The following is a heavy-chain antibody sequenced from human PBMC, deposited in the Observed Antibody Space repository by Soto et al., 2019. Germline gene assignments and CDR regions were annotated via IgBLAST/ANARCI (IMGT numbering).Heavy chain of an antibody. CDR3: ARDFSPGAAGLENWFDP. D-gene: IGHD6-13*01. V-gene: IGHV6-1*01. J-gene: IGHJ5*02. CDR1: GDSVSSNRAA. CDR2: TYYRSKWYN. Sequence: PSPTLSLTCVISGDSVSSNRAAWNWIRQSPSRGLEWLGRTYYRSKWYNDYAVSVKSRITINPDTSKNQFSLQLNSVTPEDTAVYYCARDFSPGAAGLENWFDPWGQGTLVTVSS.